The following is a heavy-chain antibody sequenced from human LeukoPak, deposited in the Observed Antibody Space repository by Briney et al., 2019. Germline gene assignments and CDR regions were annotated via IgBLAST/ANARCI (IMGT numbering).Heavy chain of an antibody. CDR2: IYYSGGT. Sequence: SETLSLTCTVSGGSISSSTYYWGWIRQPPGKGLEWIGSIYYSGGTYYNPSLKSRVTISVDTSKNQFSLKLSSVTAADTAVYYCARTPTIFGVASFDYWGQGTLVTVSS. V-gene: IGHV4-39*07. J-gene: IGHJ4*02. CDR3: ARTPTIFGVASFDY. CDR1: GGSISSSTYY. D-gene: IGHD3-3*01.